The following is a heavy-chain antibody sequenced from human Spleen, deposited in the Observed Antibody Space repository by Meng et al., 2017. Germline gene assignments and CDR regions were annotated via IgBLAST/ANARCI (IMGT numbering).Heavy chain of an antibody. D-gene: IGHD3-9*01. CDR3: ARGHYLGILTGYSFYFDT. V-gene: IGHV4-59*08. CDR2: IYYSGST. CDR1: GGSISRYY. Sequence: SETLSLTCTVSGGSISRYYWSWIRQPPGKGLEWIGYIYYSGSTNYNPSLKSRVTISVDTSKNQFSLKLTSVTAADTAVYYCARGHYLGILTGYSFYFDTWGQGTLVTVSS. J-gene: IGHJ4*02.